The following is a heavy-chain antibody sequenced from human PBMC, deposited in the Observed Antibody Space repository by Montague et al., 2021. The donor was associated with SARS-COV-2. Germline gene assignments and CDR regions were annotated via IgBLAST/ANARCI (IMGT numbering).Heavy chain of an antibody. CDR2: IYYTGST. Sequence: SETLSLTCTVSGGSISSSDSYWGWIRQPPGKGLEWIGYIYYTGSTKYNPSLKSRVTMSLDRPTNRFSLRLNSVTAADTAMYYCARAQNTCFIANCVNYFDFWGLGAQVTVSS. V-gene: IGHV4-61*05. CDR3: ARAQNTCFIANCVNYFDF. CDR1: GGSISSSDSY. D-gene: IGHD1-1*01. J-gene: IGHJ4*02.